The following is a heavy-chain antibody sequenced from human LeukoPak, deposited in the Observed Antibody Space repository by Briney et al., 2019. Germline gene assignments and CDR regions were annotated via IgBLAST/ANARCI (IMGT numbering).Heavy chain of an antibody. CDR2: ITTSDGNT. J-gene: IGHJ4*02. D-gene: IGHD4-17*01. CDR1: GFTFSSYT. CDR3: ARATTTRTRFDY. V-gene: IGHV3-23*01. Sequence: GGSLRLSCAASGFTFSSYTMSWVRQAPGKGLEWVSTITTSDGNTYYADSVKGRFTISRDNSKNTLYLQMNSLRDEDTAVYFCARATTTRTRFDYWGQGTPVTVSS.